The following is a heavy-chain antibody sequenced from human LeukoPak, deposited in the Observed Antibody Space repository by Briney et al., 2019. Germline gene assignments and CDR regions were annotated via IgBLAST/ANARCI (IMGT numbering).Heavy chain of an antibody. V-gene: IGHV4-59*12. CDR3: ARLFFAFGESYFYSYHMDV. CDR2: IDHTGST. D-gene: IGHD3-10*01. J-gene: IGHJ6*03. Sequence: PSETLSLTCSVSDDSITLYYWTWIRQPPGKGLEWLGYIDHTGSTNYNPSLRRRVTMSVDSSKNQFSLRLSSVTAADTAVYYCARLFFAFGESYFYSYHMDVWGKGTTVIISS. CDR1: DDSITLYY.